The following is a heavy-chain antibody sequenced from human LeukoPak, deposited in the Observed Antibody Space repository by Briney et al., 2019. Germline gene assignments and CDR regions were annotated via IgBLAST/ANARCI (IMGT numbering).Heavy chain of an antibody. Sequence: KPSETLSLTCTVSGVSISSSNSYWGWIRQPPGKGLEWIGSIYYSGNTYYNASLKSQVSISIDTSKNQFSLRLTSVTAADTAVYYCARSVEGYCRGGSCYYYSYYMDVWGKGTTVTVSS. CDR1: GVSISSSNSY. J-gene: IGHJ6*03. D-gene: IGHD2-15*01. V-gene: IGHV4-39*01. CDR3: ARSVEGYCRGGSCYYYSYYMDV. CDR2: IYYSGNT.